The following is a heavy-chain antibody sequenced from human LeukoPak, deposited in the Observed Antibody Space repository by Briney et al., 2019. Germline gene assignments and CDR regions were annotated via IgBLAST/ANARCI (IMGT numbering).Heavy chain of an antibody. CDR2: ISYDGSNK. CDR3: ANGGYTSSWYVVDY. J-gene: IGHJ4*02. Sequence: GRSLRLSCAASGFTFSSYGMHWVRQAPGKGLEWVAVISYDGSNKYYADSVKGRFTISRDNSKNTLYLQMSSLRPEDTAVYYCANGGYTSSWYVVDYWGQGTLVTVSS. CDR1: GFTFSSYG. V-gene: IGHV3-30*18. D-gene: IGHD6-13*01.